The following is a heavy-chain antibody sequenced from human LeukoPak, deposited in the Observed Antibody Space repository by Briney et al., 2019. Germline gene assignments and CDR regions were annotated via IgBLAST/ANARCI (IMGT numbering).Heavy chain of an antibody. CDR2: ISYDGSNK. CDR3: ANGGYTSSWYVVDY. J-gene: IGHJ4*02. Sequence: GRSLRLSCAASGFTFSSYGMHWVRQAPGKGLEWVAVISYDGSNKYYADSVKGRFTISRDNSKNTLYLQMSSLRPEDTAVYYCANGGYTSSWYVVDYWGQGTLVTVSS. CDR1: GFTFSSYG. V-gene: IGHV3-30*18. D-gene: IGHD6-13*01.